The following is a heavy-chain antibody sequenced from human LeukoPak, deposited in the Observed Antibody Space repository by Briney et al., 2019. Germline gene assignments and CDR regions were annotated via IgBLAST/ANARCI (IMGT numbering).Heavy chain of an antibody. CDR1: GFTFSSYE. V-gene: IGHV3-48*03. CDR2: ISSSGSTI. CDR3: ARDHHRRLYDSQARDTFDI. J-gene: IGHJ3*02. Sequence: GGSLRLSCAASGFTFSSYEMNWVRQAPGKGLEWVSYISSSGSTIYYADSVKGRFTISRDNSKNTLYLQMNSLRAEDTAVYYCARDHHRRLYDSQARDTFDIWGQGTMVTVSS. D-gene: IGHD3-22*01.